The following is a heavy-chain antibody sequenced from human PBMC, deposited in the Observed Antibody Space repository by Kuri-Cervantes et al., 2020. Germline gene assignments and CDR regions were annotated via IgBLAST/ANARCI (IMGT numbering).Heavy chain of an antibody. CDR3: AKDGGGSYFNYYYYMDV. D-gene: IGHD1-26*01. V-gene: IGHV3-43*01. CDR1: GFTFDDYA. Sequence: LSLTCAASGFTFDDYAMHRVRQAPGKGLEWVSLISWDGGSTYYADSVKGRFTISRDNSKNSLYLQMNSLRTEDTALYYCAKDGGGSYFNYYYYMDVWGKGTTVTVSS. J-gene: IGHJ6*03. CDR2: ISWDGGST.